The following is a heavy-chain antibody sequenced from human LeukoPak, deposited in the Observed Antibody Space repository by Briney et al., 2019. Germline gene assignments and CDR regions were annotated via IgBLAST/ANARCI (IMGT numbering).Heavy chain of an antibody. CDR2: IIPIFGTA. CDR1: GYTFIDYH. D-gene: IGHD2-15*01. CDR3: ARDCSGGSCYFY. Sequence: SVKVSCKASGYTFIDYHIHWVRQAPGQGLEWMGGIIPIFGTANYAQKFQGRVTITADESTSTAYMELSSLRSEDTAVYYCARDCSGGSCYFYWGQGTLVTVSS. V-gene: IGHV1-69*13. J-gene: IGHJ4*02.